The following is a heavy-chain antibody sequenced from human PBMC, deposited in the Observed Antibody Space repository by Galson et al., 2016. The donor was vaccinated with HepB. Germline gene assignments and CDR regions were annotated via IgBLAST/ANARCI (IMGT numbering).Heavy chain of an antibody. CDR2: INPSSGTT. CDR3: ARAPGGDYVWGRLFDF. D-gene: IGHD3-16*01. J-gene: IGHJ3*01. Sequence: SVKVSCKASGYTFTNCYIHWVRQAPGQGLEWMGIINPSSGTTSYAQKFQGRVTMTRDTSTTTVYMQVGSLTSEDTAVYYCARAPGGDYVWGRLFDFWGQGTMVTVSS. V-gene: IGHV1-46*01. CDR1: GYTFTNCY.